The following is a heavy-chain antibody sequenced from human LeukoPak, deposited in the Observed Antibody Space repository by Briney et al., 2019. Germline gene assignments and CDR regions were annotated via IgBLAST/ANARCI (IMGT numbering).Heavy chain of an antibody. V-gene: IGHV3-23*01. J-gene: IGHJ3*02. D-gene: IGHD6-13*01. CDR3: ARSIAAAGGDAFDI. CDR2: ISGSGGST. Sequence: GGSLRLSCAASGFTFSSYAMSWVRQAPGKGLEWVSAISGSGGSTYYADSVKGRFTISRDNAKNSLYLQMNSLRAEDTAVYYCARSIAAAGGDAFDIWGQGTMVTVSS. CDR1: GFTFSSYA.